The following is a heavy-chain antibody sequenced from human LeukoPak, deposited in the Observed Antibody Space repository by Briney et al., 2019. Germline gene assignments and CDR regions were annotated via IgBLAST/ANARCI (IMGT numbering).Heavy chain of an antibody. CDR1: GFTFSSYG. CDR3: ARVSGN. CDR2: IWYDGSNK. Sequence: GRSLRLSCAASGFTFSSYGMHWVRQAPGKGLEWLAVIWYDGSNKYYADSVKGRFTISRDNSKNTLYLQMNSLRAEDTAVYYCARVSGNWGQGTLVTVSS. D-gene: IGHD3-10*01. V-gene: IGHV3-33*01. J-gene: IGHJ4*02.